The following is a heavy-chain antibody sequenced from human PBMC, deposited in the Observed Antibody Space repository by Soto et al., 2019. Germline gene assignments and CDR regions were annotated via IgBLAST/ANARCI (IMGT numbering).Heavy chain of an antibody. CDR1: GFTFSNFA. J-gene: IGHJ4*02. CDR2: ISGSGSST. CDR3: TTDNEVYADYAGEFDY. V-gene: IGHV3-23*01. Sequence: EVQLLESGGGSEQPGGSLRLSCAASGFTFSNFAMGWVRQAPGKGLEWVSTISGSGSSTYYADSVKARFNISRDNSRNTVFLHLRSLRAGDTAVSFCTTDNEVYADYAGEFDYWGQGAVVTVSS. D-gene: IGHD4-17*01.